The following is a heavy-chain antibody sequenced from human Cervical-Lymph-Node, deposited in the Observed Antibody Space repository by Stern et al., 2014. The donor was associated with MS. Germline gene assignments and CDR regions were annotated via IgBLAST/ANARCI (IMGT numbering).Heavy chain of an antibody. CDR2: FDPKHGKT. Sequence: VQLVESGAEVKKPGASVKVSCKVSGYTLSAISMHWVRQAPGKGIEWMGGFDPKHGKTRYAQKFQVRVTMAEARSTDTAYMELSSLRSEDTAVYYCATHRGRVTYYYGMDVWGQGTTVTVSS. CDR1: GYTLSAIS. J-gene: IGHJ6*02. D-gene: IGHD2-21*02. V-gene: IGHV1-24*01. CDR3: ATHRGRVTYYYGMDV.